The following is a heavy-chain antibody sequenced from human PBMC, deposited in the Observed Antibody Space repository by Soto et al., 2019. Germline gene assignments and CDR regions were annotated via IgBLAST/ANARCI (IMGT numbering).Heavy chain of an antibody. CDR2: IPYDGGNR. V-gene: IGHV3-30-3*01. J-gene: IGHJ6*02. CDR1: GFSFGRYA. CDR3: AREYLDYGPDV. Sequence: PGGCLRLSCVAAGFSFGRYAMRWVRQAPGKGLEWVASIPYDGGNRKYADSVKGRFTISRDTAKDMLYLHMSSLGPADTSVYCCAREYLDYGPDVWGQGTSVTVSS.